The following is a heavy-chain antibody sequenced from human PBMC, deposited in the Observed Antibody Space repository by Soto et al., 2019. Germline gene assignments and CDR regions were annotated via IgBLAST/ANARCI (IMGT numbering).Heavy chain of an antibody. CDR1: GGSFSGYY. V-gene: IGHV4-34*01. D-gene: IGHD3-22*01. Sequence: QVQLQQWGAGLLKPSETLSLTCAVYGGSFSGYYWSWIRQPPGKGLEWIGEINHSGSTNYNPSLKSRVTIXXDXSXXQFSLKLSSVTAADTAVYYCARCNPRVDSSVLFDYWGQGTLVTVSS. J-gene: IGHJ4*02. CDR3: ARCNPRVDSSVLFDY. CDR2: INHSGST.